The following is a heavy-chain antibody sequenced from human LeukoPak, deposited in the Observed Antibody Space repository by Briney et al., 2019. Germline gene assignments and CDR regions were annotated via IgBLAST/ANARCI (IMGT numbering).Heavy chain of an antibody. V-gene: IGHV3-7*01. CDR3: ARDAGWFRFDY. Sequence: PGGSLRLSCAASGFSFGGSWMTWVRQAPGKGLEWLANIKEDGSVKNYEDSVKGRFTISRDNAKNSLYLHMNSLRAKDTAVYYCARDAGWFRFDYWGQGTLVTVSS. D-gene: IGHD2-15*01. J-gene: IGHJ4*02. CDR2: IKEDGSVK. CDR1: GFSFGGSW.